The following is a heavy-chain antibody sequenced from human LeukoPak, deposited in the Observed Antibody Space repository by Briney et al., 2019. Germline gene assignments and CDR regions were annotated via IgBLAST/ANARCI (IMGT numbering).Heavy chain of an antibody. CDR1: GYSFTSYW. D-gene: IGHD6-19*01. CDR2: IYPRDSDT. V-gene: IGHV5-51*01. CDR3: ARHMSIAVAGTFDY. Sequence: GESLKISCEGSGYSFTSYWIGWVRRMPRKGLEWMGIIYPRDSDTRYSPSIERQLTISADKSISTAYLQWSSLKASDTAMYYCARHMSIAVAGTFDYWGQGTLVTVSS. J-gene: IGHJ4*02.